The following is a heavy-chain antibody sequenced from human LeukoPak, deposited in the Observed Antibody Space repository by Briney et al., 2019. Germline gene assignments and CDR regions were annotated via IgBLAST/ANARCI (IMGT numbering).Heavy chain of an antibody. Sequence: GGSLRLSCAASGFTFDDYAMHWVRQAPGKGLEWVSGISWNSGSIGYADSVKGRFTISRDNAKNSLYLQMNSLRAEDTALYYCANLEWFGNDCWGQGTLVTVSS. CDR2: ISWNSGSI. V-gene: IGHV3-9*01. D-gene: IGHD3-10*01. CDR3: ANLEWFGNDC. CDR1: GFTFDDYA. J-gene: IGHJ4*02.